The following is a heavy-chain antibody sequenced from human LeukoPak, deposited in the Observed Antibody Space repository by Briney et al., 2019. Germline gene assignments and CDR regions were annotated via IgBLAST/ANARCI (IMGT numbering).Heavy chain of an antibody. CDR1: GLTVSRMY. Sequence: GGSLRLSCAGSGLTVSRMYMSWVRQAPGKGLEWVSVIYGGSSTYYADSVKGRFTISRDNSKNTLYLQMNSLRAEDTAVYYCAKGDDILTGYPKIDAFDIWGQGTMVTVSS. V-gene: IGHV3-53*01. J-gene: IGHJ3*02. CDR3: AKGDDILTGYPKIDAFDI. CDR2: IYGGSST. D-gene: IGHD3-9*01.